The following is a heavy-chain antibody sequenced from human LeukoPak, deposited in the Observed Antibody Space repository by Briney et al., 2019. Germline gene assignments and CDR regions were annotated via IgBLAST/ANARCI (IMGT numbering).Heavy chain of an antibody. CDR3: ARTRGSSSGWYRIDGP. Sequence: PSETLSLTCTVSGGSISTSNYYWGWIRQPPGKGLEWIGNIFYSGSTYYSPSVKSRVTISLDTSRNQFSLKLSSVTAADTAVYYCARTRGSSSGWYRIDGPWGQGTLVTVSS. J-gene: IGHJ5*02. D-gene: IGHD6-19*01. CDR2: IFYSGST. CDR1: GGSISTSNYY. V-gene: IGHV4-39*07.